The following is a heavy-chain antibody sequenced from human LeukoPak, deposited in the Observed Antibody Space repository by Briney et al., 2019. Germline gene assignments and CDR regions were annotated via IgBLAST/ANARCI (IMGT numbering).Heavy chain of an antibody. Sequence: GESLKISCKGSGYSFTSYWIGWVRQMPGKGLEWMGIIYPGDSDTRYSPSFQGQVTISADKSISTAYLQWSSLEASDTAMYYCARILIAYYYDSSGYFDAFDIWGQGTMVTVSS. CDR3: ARILIAYYYDSSGYFDAFDI. D-gene: IGHD3-22*01. J-gene: IGHJ3*02. V-gene: IGHV5-51*01. CDR1: GYSFTSYW. CDR2: IYPGDSDT.